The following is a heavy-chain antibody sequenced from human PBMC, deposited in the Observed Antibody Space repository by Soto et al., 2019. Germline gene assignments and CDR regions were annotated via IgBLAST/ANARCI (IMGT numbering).Heavy chain of an antibody. V-gene: IGHV2-5*02. CDR2: IYWDDDK. D-gene: IGHD3-9*01. J-gene: IGHJ4*02. Sequence: QITLKESGPTLVKPTQTLTLTCTFSGFSLSTSGVGVGWIRQPPGKALEWLALIYWDDDKRYSPSLKSRLTITKDTSKNQVLLTMTNMDPVDTATYYCARTYYDILTGYYTFDYWGQGTLVTVSS. CDR3: ARTYYDILTGYYTFDY. CDR1: GFSLSTSGVG.